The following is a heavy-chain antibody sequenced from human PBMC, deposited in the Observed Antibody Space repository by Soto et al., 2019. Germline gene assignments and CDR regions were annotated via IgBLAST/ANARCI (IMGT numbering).Heavy chain of an antibody. CDR2: IGVSGCIT. CDR3: DLRTTVAS. Sequence: GGSLRLSCAASGFTFSSYAMSWVRQAPGKGLEWVSAIGVSGCITYYADSVKGRFTISRDNSKNTLYLQMNSLRAEDTDVYYCDLRTTVASWGQGPLVTVSS. D-gene: IGHD1-7*01. CDR1: GFTFSSYA. V-gene: IGHV3-23*01. J-gene: IGHJ4*02.